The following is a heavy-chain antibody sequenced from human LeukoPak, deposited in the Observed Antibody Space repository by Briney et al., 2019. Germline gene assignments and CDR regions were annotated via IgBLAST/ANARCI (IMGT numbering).Heavy chain of an antibody. Sequence: GRSLRLSCAASGFTFISYGVHWVRQAPGKGLEWVAVIWYDGSNKYYADSVKGRFTISRDNSKNTLYLQMNSLRAEDTAVYYCAREAPVVTRLSTPYYYGMDVWGQGTTVTVSS. CDR3: AREAPVVTRLSTPYYYGMDV. CDR1: GFTFISYG. V-gene: IGHV3-33*01. CDR2: IWYDGSNK. D-gene: IGHD4-23*01. J-gene: IGHJ6*02.